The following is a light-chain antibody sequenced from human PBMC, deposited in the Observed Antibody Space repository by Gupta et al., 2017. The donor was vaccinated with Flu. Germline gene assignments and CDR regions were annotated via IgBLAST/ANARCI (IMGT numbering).Light chain of an antibody. CDR2: EVS. Sequence: QSALTQPPSASGSRGQSVTISCSGTSSDIGAYKYVSWYQQYAGKAPNLLLSEVSKRPSGVPDRFSGSKSGNTASLTVSGLQPEDEADYYCSSYAGNFKILFGGGTKVTVL. V-gene: IGLV2-8*01. J-gene: IGLJ2*01. CDR3: SSYAGNFKIL. CDR1: SSDIGAYKY.